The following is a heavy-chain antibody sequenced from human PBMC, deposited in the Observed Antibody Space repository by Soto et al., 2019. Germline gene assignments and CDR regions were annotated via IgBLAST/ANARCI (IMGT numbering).Heavy chain of an antibody. CDR1: GFSLNTRGVG. CDR3: AHNNYYGSGSVY. Sequence: QITLKESGPTLVKPTQTLTLTCAFSGFSLNTRGVGVGWIRQPPGKALEWLALIYWDNDKRYSPSLKSRLTITMDTPKNPVVLMMTDMDPVDTATYSCAHNNYYGSGSVYWGQGTLVTVSS. D-gene: IGHD3-10*01. CDR2: IYWDNDK. V-gene: IGHV2-5*02. J-gene: IGHJ4*02.